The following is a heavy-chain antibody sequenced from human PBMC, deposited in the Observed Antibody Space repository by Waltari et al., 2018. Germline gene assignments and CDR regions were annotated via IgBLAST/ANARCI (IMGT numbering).Heavy chain of an antibody. CDR2: IYTSGST. J-gene: IGHJ4*02. V-gene: IGHV4-61*02. CDR1: GGSISSGSYY. CDR3: AGSRGYSGHSLIPLDY. D-gene: IGHD5-12*01. Sequence: QVQLQESGPGLVKPSQTLSLTCTVSGGSISSGSYYWSWIRQPAGKGLEWIGRIYTSGSTNYNPSLKSRVTISVDTSKNQFSLKLSSVTAADTAVYYCAGSRGYSGHSLIPLDYWGQGTLVTVSS.